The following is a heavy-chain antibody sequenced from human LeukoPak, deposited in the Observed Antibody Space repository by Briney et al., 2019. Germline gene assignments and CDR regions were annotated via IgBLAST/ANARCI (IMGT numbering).Heavy chain of an antibody. J-gene: IGHJ5*02. CDR3: ARVHMPYQQMFGWFDP. CDR2: IWDDGNNK. D-gene: IGHD3-10*02. Sequence: GGSLRLSCAASGFTFSSYGMHWVRQAPGKRLEGVAVIWDDGNNKYYADSVKGRFTISRDNSKNTLYLKMNSLRAEDTAVYYCARVHMPYQQMFGWFDPWGQGTLVTVSS. CDR1: GFTFSSYG. V-gene: IGHV3-33*01.